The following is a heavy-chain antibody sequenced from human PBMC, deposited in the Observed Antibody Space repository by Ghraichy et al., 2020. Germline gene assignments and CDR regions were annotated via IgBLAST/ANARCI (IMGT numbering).Heavy chain of an antibody. CDR2: IYYSGST. J-gene: IGHJ4*02. CDR1: GGSISSSNYY. CDR3: ARVCSSTSCQFDY. V-gene: IGHV4-39*01. D-gene: IGHD2-2*01. Sequence: SETLSLTCTVSGGSISSSNYYWGWIRQPPGTGLEWIGSIYYSGSTYYNPSLKSRVTMSVDTSKNQFSLKLSSVTAADTAVYYCARVCSSTSCQFDYWGQGTLVTVSS.